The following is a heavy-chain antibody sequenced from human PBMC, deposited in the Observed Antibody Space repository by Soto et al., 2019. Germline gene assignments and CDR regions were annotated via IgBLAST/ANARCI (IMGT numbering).Heavy chain of an antibody. CDR3: ARSFISWPSENYFDY. J-gene: IGHJ4*02. V-gene: IGHV1-18*01. CDR2: ISGYNGNT. Sequence: ASVKVSCKASGYTFTTYFISWVRQAPGQGLAWMGWISGYNGNTNYAQKFQGRVTMTTDTSTSTAYMELRSLRSDDTAVYYCARSFISWPSENYFDYWGQGTLVTVSS. CDR1: GYTFTTYF. D-gene: IGHD6-13*01.